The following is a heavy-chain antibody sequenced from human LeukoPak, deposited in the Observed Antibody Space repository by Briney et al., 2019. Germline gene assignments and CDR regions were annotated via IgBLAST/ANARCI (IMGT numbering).Heavy chain of an antibody. CDR1: GFTFDDYA. CDR2: ISWNSGSI. D-gene: IGHD4-17*01. Sequence: GRYLRLSCAASGFTFDDYAMHWVRQAPGKGLEGVSGISWNSGSIGYADSVKGRFTISRDNAKNSLYLQMNSLRAEDTALYYCAKVPDYGDERDYWGQGTLVTVSS. J-gene: IGHJ4*02. V-gene: IGHV3-9*01. CDR3: AKVPDYGDERDY.